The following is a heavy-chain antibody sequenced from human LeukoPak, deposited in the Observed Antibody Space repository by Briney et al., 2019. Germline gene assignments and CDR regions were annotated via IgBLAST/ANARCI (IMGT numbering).Heavy chain of an antibody. V-gene: IGHV1-24*01. CDR3: ARATYYDRSGSIIAGYYYYMDV. D-gene: IGHD3-22*01. J-gene: IGHJ6*03. CDR1: GYTLTELS. Sequence: ASVKVSCKVSGYTLTELSMHWVRQAPGKGLEWMGGFDPEDGETIYAQKFQGRVNMTEDTFTDTAYMELSRLRSDDTAVYYCARATYYDRSGSIIAGYYYYMDVWGKGTTVTVSS. CDR2: FDPEDGET.